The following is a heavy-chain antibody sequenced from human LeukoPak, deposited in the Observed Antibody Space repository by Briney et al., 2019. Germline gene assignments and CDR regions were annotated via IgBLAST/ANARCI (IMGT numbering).Heavy chain of an antibody. V-gene: IGHV3-15*01. Sequence: GGSLRLSCAASGFTFSSYWMNWVRQAPGKGLEWVGRIKRKTDGGTTEYAAPVKGRFTISRDDSENTLYLQMNSLKTEDTAVYYCTTYKYYFDQWGQGTLVTVSS. CDR2: IKRKTDGGTT. CDR3: TTYKYYFDQ. D-gene: IGHD1-14*01. CDR1: GFTFSSYW. J-gene: IGHJ4*02.